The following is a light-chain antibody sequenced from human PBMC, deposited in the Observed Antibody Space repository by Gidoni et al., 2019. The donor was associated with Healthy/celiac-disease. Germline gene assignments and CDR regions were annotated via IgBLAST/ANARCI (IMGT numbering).Light chain of an antibody. CDR3: QSYDSSSGV. J-gene: IGLJ2*01. V-gene: IGLV1-40*01. CDR1: TSNIRAGYD. Sequence: QSVLTQPPSASGAPGQRATISCTGSTSNIRAGYDVPWYQQLPGTAPNLLIYGNSNRPSGVPDRFSGSKSGTSASLAITGLQAEDEADYDCQSYDSSSGVFGGGTKLTVL. CDR2: GNS.